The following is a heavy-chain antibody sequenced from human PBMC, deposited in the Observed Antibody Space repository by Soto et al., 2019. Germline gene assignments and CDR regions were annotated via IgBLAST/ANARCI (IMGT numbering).Heavy chain of an antibody. V-gene: IGHV1-69*01. CDR2: IIPIFGTA. D-gene: IGHD6-13*01. J-gene: IGHJ4*02. CDR3: AREASFQLVPPYYFDY. Sequence: QVQLVQSGAEVRKPGSSVKVSCKASGGTFSSYAISWVRQAPGQGLEWMGGIIPIFGTANYAQKFQGRVTITADESTSTAYMELSSLRSQDTAVYYCAREASFQLVPPYYFDYWGQGTLVTVSS. CDR1: GGTFSSYA.